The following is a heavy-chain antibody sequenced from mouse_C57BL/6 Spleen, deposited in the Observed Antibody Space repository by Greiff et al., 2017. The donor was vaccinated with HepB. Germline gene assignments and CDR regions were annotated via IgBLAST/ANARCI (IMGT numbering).Heavy chain of an antibody. J-gene: IGHJ1*03. Sequence: QVQLKQSGAELVRPGASVKLSCKASGYTFTDYYINWVKQRPGQGLEWIARIYPGSGNTYYNEKFKGKATLTAEKSSSTAYMQLSSLTSEDSAVYFCARSYYDYGGPWYFDVWGTGTTVTVSS. CDR3: ARSYYDYGGPWYFDV. CDR2: IYPGSGNT. D-gene: IGHD2-4*01. V-gene: IGHV1-76*01. CDR1: GYTFTDYY.